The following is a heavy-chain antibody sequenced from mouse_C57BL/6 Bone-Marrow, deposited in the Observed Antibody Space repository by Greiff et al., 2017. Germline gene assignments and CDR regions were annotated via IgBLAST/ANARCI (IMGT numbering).Heavy chain of an antibody. CDR3: ARDPFFFDY. CDR1: GFTFSSYA. J-gene: IGHJ2*01. CDR2: ISDGGSYT. Sequence: EVQVVESGGGLVKPGGSLKLSCAASGFTFSSYAMSWVRQTPEKRLEWVATISDGGSYTYYPDNVKGRFTISRDNAKNNLYLRMSQLKSEDTAMYYCARDPFFFDYWGQGTTLTVAS. V-gene: IGHV5-4*01.